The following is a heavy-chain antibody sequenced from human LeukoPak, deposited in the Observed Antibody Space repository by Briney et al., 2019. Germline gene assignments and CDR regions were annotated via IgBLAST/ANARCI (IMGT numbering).Heavy chain of an antibody. CDR2: IYYSGSA. J-gene: IGHJ4*02. V-gene: IGHV4-59*08. CDR1: GGSISGYY. CDR3: ARAGEYYFDSSGYI. D-gene: IGHD3-22*01. Sequence: SETLSLTCTVSGGSISGYYWTWIRQPPGKGLEWIGYIYYSGSANYNPSLKSRVTISVDTSKNQLSLKLSSVTAADTAVYFCARAGEYYFDSSGYIWGQGTLVTVSS.